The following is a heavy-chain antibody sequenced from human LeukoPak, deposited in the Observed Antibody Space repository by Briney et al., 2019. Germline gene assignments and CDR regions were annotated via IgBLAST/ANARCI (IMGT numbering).Heavy chain of an antibody. CDR2: IYYSGST. J-gene: IGHJ6*03. D-gene: IGHD6-13*01. CDR1: AGSISSYY. CDR3: ARADYSSTWSHDYYYMDV. V-gene: IGHV4-59*07. Sequence: PSDTLSLTCTVSAGSISSYYWSWIRQPPGKGLEWHGYIYYSGSTNYHPPLKTRVTISVDTSNNQFSLKLSSVPAADTAVYYCARADYSSTWSHDYYYMDVWGKGTTVTVSS.